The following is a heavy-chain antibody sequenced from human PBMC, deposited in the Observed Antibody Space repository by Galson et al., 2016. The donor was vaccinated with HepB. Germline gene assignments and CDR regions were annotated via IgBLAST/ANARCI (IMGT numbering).Heavy chain of an antibody. CDR2: ISEDENNK. CDR1: GFIFSDYG. CDR3: AKDPGYGSGSSSSYGMDV. V-gene: IGHV3-30*18. Sequence: SLRLSCAASGFIFSDYGMHWVRQAPGKGLEWVALISEDENNKYYVDSVKGRFTISRDNSKNTLYLQMNGLRAEDTAVYYCAKDPGYGSGSSSSYGMDVWGQGTTVTVSS. D-gene: IGHD3-10*01. J-gene: IGHJ6*02.